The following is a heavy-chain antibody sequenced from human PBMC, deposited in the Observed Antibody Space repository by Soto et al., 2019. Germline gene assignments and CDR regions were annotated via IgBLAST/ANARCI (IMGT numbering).Heavy chain of an antibody. D-gene: IGHD3-22*01. CDR3: ARLDYDSSGYPFDY. CDR1: GGSFSGYY. J-gene: IGHJ4*02. Sequence: SETLSLTCAVYGGSFSGYYLSWIRQPPGKGLEWIGEINHSGSTNYNPSLKSRVTISVDTSKNQFSLKLSSVTAADTAVYYCARLDYDSSGYPFDYWGQGTLVTVYS. CDR2: INHSGST. V-gene: IGHV4-34*01.